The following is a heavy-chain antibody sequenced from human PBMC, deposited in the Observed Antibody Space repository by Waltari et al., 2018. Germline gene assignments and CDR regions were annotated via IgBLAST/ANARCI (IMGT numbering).Heavy chain of an antibody. V-gene: IGHV3-30*02. CDR1: GFTFSSYG. D-gene: IGHD2-21*02. J-gene: IGHJ3*02. CDR3: HCHDAFAI. CDR2: IRYDGSNK. Sequence: QVQLVESGGGVVQPGGSLRLSCAASGFTFSSYGMHWVRQAPGKGLEWVAFIRYDGSNKYYSDSVKGRFTISRDNSKNTLYLQMNSLRAEDTAVYYCHCHDAFAIWGQGTMVTVSS.